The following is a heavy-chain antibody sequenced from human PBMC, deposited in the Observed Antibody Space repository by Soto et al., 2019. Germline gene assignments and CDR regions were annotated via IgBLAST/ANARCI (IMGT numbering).Heavy chain of an antibody. Sequence: QVQLRESGPGLVKPSETLSLTCTVSGGSFTSDYWSWIRQPPGKGLQWIGYIYYNGTTNYNPSLKSRLTISQDTAKGQISLELTSLTAADTAVYYCASHSGVAALGGLDHWGQGTLVTVSS. V-gene: IGHV4-59*08. D-gene: IGHD2-8*01. CDR3: ASHSGVAALGGLDH. J-gene: IGHJ4*02. CDR2: IYYNGTT. CDR1: GGSFTSDY.